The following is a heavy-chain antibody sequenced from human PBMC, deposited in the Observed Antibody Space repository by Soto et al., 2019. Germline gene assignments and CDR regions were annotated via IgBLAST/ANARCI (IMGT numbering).Heavy chain of an antibody. Sequence: QVQLVESGGGVVQPGRSLRLSCAASGFTFSSYGMHWVRQAPGKGLERVAVIWYDGSNKYYADSVKGRFTIARDNSKNTLYLQMNSLRAEDTAVYYCARDQGATVVNPYYFDYWGQGTLVTVSS. CDR2: IWYDGSNK. J-gene: IGHJ4*02. V-gene: IGHV3-33*01. D-gene: IGHD1-26*01. CDR1: GFTFSSYG. CDR3: ARDQGATVVNPYYFDY.